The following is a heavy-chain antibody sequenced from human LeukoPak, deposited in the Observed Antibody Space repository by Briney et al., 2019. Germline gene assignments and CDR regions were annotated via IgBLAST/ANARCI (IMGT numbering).Heavy chain of an antibody. Sequence: ASVKVSCKASGYTFTGYYMHWVRQAPGQGLEWMGWIKPNSGGTNYAQKFQGRVTMTRDTSISTAYMELSRLRSDNTAVYYCARASMVDAFDIWGQGTMVTVSS. CDR2: IKPNSGGT. D-gene: IGHD3-10*01. CDR1: GYTFTGYY. J-gene: IGHJ3*02. CDR3: ARASMVDAFDI. V-gene: IGHV1-2*02.